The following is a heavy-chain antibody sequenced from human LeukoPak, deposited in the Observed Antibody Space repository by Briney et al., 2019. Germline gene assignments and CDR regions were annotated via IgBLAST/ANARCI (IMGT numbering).Heavy chain of an antibody. CDR3: ARGYGSSWYFYFDY. Sequence: GGSLRLSCAASGFTVSSNYMSWVRQAPGKGLEWVSVIYSGGSTYYADSVKGRFTISRDNSKNTLYLQINSLRAEDTAVYYCARGYGSSWYFYFDYWGQGTLVTVSS. CDR2: IYSGGST. D-gene: IGHD6-13*01. V-gene: IGHV3-66*01. CDR1: GFTVSSNY. J-gene: IGHJ4*02.